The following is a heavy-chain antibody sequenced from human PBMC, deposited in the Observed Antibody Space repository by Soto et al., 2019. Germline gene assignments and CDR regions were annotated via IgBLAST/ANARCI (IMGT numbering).Heavy chain of an antibody. J-gene: IGHJ6*02. CDR3: AKDRHYDILTGRYYYGVDV. Sequence: LSIASASSGLSYLNPGMHWVRAAPGKGLEWVAVISYDGSNKYYADSVKGRFTISRDNSKNTLYLQMNSLRAEDTAVYYCAKDRHYDILTGRYYYGVDVWGQGTTVTVPS. CDR2: ISYDGSNK. CDR1: GLSYLNPG. V-gene: IGHV3-30*18. D-gene: IGHD3-9*01.